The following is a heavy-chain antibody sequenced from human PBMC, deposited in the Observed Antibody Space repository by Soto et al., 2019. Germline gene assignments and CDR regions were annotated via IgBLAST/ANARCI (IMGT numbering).Heavy chain of an antibody. Sequence: PSETLSLTCAVYGGSFSGYYWSWIRQPPGKGLEWIGEINHSGSTNYNPSLKSRVTISVDTSKNQFSLKLSSVTAADTAVYYCARGTDCSSTSCYPSDYWGQGTLVTVS. CDR1: GGSFSGYY. J-gene: IGHJ4*02. CDR2: INHSGST. CDR3: ARGTDCSSTSCYPSDY. V-gene: IGHV4-34*01. D-gene: IGHD2-2*01.